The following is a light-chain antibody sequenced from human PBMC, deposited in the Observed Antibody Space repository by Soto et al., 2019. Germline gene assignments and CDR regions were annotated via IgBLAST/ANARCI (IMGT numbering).Light chain of an antibody. J-gene: IGLJ1*01. CDR1: RSDFGTYKL. CDR2: EGT. CDR3: SSTADSTNYV. Sequence: QSVLTQPASVSGSPGQSITISCSGTRSDFGTYKLVSWYQQHPGRPPKLVIYEGTERPSGISNRFSASQSGSTASLTISGLQAGDEADYYCSSTADSTNYVFGTGTKVTV. V-gene: IGLV2-23*01.